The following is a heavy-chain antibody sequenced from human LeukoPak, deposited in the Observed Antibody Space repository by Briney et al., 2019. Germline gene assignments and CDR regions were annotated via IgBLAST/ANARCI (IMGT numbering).Heavy chain of an antibody. V-gene: IGHV4-38-2*02. CDR1: DYSITSGYY. CDR3: ARAQVSLLLWFGETFDY. Sequence: SETLSLTCTVSDYSITSGYYWGWIRQPPGKGLEWIGSIYYSGSTYYNPSLKSRVTISVDTSKNQFSLKLSSVTAADTAVYYCARAQVSLLLWFGETFDYWGQGTLVTVSS. D-gene: IGHD3-10*01. CDR2: IYYSGST. J-gene: IGHJ4*02.